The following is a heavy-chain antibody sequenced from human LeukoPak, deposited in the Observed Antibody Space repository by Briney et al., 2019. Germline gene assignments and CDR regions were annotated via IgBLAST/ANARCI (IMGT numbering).Heavy chain of an antibody. D-gene: IGHD3-10*01. CDR2: IRSKAYGGTT. CDR3: TRVWRYYGSGSYPYPNYFDY. V-gene: IGHV3-49*04. J-gene: IGHJ4*02. Sequence: PGGSLRLSCTASGFTFGDYAMSWVRQAPGKGLEWVGFIRSKAYGGTTEYAASVKGRFTISRDDSKSIAYLQMNSLKTEDTAVYYCTRVWRYYGSGSYPYPNYFDYWGQGTLVTVSS. CDR1: GFTFGDYA.